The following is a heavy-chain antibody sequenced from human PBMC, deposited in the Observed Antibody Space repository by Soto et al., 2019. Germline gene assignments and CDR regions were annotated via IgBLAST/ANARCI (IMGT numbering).Heavy chain of an antibody. Sequence: GGSLRLSCAASGFTFSNAWMNWVRQAPGKGLEWVGRIKSKTDGGTTDYAAPVEGRFTISRDDSKNTLYLQMNSLKTEDTAVYYCTSLPGIDYGMDVWGQGTTVTVSS. J-gene: IGHJ6*02. CDR3: TSLPGIDYGMDV. D-gene: IGHD6-13*01. CDR2: IKSKTDGGTT. V-gene: IGHV3-15*07. CDR1: GFTFSNAW.